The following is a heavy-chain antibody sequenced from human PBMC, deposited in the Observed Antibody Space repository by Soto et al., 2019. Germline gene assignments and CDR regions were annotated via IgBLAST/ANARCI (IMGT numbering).Heavy chain of an antibody. Sequence: QVQLVESGGGVVQPGRSLRLSCAASGFTFSSYGMHWVRQAPGKGLEWVAVISYDGSNKYYADSVKGRSTISRDNSKNTLYLQMNSLRAEDTAVYYCAKDRGPNDAFDIWGQGTMVTVSS. V-gene: IGHV3-30*18. J-gene: IGHJ3*02. CDR2: ISYDGSNK. D-gene: IGHD3-10*01. CDR3: AKDRGPNDAFDI. CDR1: GFTFSSYG.